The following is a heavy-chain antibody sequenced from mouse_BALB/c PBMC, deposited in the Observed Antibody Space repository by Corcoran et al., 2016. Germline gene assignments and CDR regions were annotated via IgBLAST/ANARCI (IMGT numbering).Heavy chain of an antibody. J-gene: IGHJ4*01. CDR2: INPYNDGT. CDR1: GYTFTSYV. V-gene: IGHV1S136*01. CDR3: AREQGWLRPYAMDY. Sequence: EVQLQQSGPELVKPGASVKMSCKASGYTFTSYVMHWVKQKPGQGLEWIGYINPYNDGTKYNEKFKGKATLTSDKSSSTAYMELSSLTSEDSAVYYCAREQGWLRPYAMDYWGQGTSVTVSS. D-gene: IGHD2-2*01.